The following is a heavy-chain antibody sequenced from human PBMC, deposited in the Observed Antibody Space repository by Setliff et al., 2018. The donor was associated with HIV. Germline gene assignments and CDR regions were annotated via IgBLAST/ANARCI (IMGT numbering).Heavy chain of an antibody. CDR1: GGSINNYY. Sequence: SLTCSVYGGSINNYYWSWIRQPAGKGLEWIGRIYTSGSTNYNPSLKRRVTMSVDTSKNHFSLKLRSVTAADTAVYYCARGFTNYDIMTGYPRAPYYYYYMDVWGKGTTVTVSS. CDR3: ARGFTNYDIMTGYPRAPYYYYYMDV. CDR2: IYTSGST. V-gene: IGHV4-4*07. D-gene: IGHD3-9*01. J-gene: IGHJ6*03.